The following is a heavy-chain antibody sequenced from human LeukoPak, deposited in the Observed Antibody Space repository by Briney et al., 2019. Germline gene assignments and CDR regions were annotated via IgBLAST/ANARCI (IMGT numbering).Heavy chain of an antibody. V-gene: IGHV3-7*03. CDR3: ARGGGLDV. D-gene: IGHD3-16*01. CDR1: GFTFSSYW. Sequence: VGSLRLSCAASGFTFSSYWMNWARQAPGKGLEWVASINHNGNVNYYVDSVKGRFTISRDNAKNSLYLQMSNLRAEDTAVYFCARGGGLDVWGQGATVTVSS. CDR2: INHNGNVN. J-gene: IGHJ6*02.